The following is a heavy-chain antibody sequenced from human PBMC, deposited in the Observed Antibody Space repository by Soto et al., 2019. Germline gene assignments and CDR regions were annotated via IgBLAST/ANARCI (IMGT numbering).Heavy chain of an antibody. CDR3: ARAQKIVVVTATDYYYYGMDV. V-gene: IGHV1-2*02. CDR2: INPNSGGT. Sequence: ASVKVSCKASGGTFSSYAISWVRQAPGQGLEWMGWINPNSGGTNYAQKFQGRVTMTRDTSISTAYMELSRLRSDDTAVYYCARAQKIVVVTATDYYYYGMDVWGQGTTVTVSS. CDR1: GGTFSSYA. D-gene: IGHD2-21*02. J-gene: IGHJ6*02.